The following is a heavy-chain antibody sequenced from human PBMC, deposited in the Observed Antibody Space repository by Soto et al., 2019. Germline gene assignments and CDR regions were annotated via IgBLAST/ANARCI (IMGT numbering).Heavy chain of an antibody. CDR1: GYTFTSYY. Sequence: QVQLVQSGAEVKKPGASVKVSCKASGYTFTSYYIHWVRQAPGQGLEWMGIINPSGGSTSYAQKFQGRVTMTRDTSTSTVYMELSSLRPEDTAVYYCARGSVAGRRFDYWGQGTLVTVSS. CDR2: INPSGGST. V-gene: IGHV1-46*01. CDR3: ARGSVAGRRFDY. D-gene: IGHD6-19*01. J-gene: IGHJ4*02.